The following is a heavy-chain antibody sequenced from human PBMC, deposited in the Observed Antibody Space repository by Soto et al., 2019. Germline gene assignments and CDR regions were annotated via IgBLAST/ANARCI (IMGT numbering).Heavy chain of an antibody. D-gene: IGHD2-15*01. Sequence: EVHLVESGGGSVQPGGSLRLSCAASGFTFNSYSMHWVRQAPGKGLEWVSYITGSSSAIYYAVSVKGRFTISRDNAKNSLSLQMNSLRDEDTAVYYCARGYCNGGSCYPGIYWGQGTLVSVSS. V-gene: IGHV3-48*02. CDR2: ITGSSSAI. J-gene: IGHJ4*02. CDR3: ARGYCNGGSCYPGIY. CDR1: GFTFNSYS.